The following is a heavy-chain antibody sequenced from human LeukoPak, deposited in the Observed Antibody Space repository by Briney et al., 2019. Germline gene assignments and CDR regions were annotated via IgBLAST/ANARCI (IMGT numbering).Heavy chain of an antibody. CDR3: ARDLPSYYDFWSGYYSEGRWFDP. V-gene: IGHV3-48*01. CDR2: ISSSSSTI. D-gene: IGHD3-3*01. CDR1: GFTFSSYS. Sequence: GGSLRLSCTASGFTFSSYSMNWVRQAPGKGLEWVSYISSSSSTIYYADSVKGRFTISRDNAKNSLYLQMNSLRAEDTAVYYCARDLPSYYDFWSGYYSEGRWFDPWGQGTLVTVSS. J-gene: IGHJ5*02.